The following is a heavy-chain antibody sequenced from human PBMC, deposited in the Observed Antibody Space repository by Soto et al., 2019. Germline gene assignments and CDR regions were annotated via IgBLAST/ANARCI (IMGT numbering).Heavy chain of an antibody. CDR2: IKSKTDGGTT. V-gene: IGHV3-15*01. CDR1: GFTFSNAW. J-gene: IGHJ6*03. CDR3: TTDFGSGGSRNYYYYYYMDV. D-gene: IGHD2-15*01. Sequence: GGSLRLSCAASGFTFSNAWMSWVRQAPGKGLEWVGRIKSKTDGGTTDYAAPVKGRFTISRDDSKNTLYLQMNSLKTEDTAVYYCTTDFGSGGSRNYYYYYYMDVWGKGTTVTVSS.